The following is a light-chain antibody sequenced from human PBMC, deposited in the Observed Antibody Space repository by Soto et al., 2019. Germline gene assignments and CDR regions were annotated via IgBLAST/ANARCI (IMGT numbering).Light chain of an antibody. CDR1: SSDIGFYNY. V-gene: IGLV2-14*01. Sequence: QSALTQPASVSGSPGQSITISCTGTSSDIGFYNYVSWYQQYPGKAPNLLIHGVTNRPSGISYRFSGSKSGSTAYLTISGLRDEDEADYYYSSYSTSFFYVFGTGTKVTVL. CDR2: GVT. J-gene: IGLJ1*01. CDR3: SSYSTSFFYV.